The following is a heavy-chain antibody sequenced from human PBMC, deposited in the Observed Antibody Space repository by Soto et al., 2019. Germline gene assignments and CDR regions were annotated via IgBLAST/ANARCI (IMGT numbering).Heavy chain of an antibody. Sequence: EIKVAGASVKVSCKASGYSFTDYHIHWVRQAPGQGLEWLGRINPKSGGTSTAQKFQGWVTMTTDTSISTASMELTRLTSDDTAIYYCARGDSADCSNGVCSFFYNHDMDVWGQGTTVTVSS. CDR1: GYSFTDYH. D-gene: IGHD2-8*01. CDR2: INPKSGGT. CDR3: ARGDSADCSNGVCSFFYNHDMDV. V-gene: IGHV1-2*04. J-gene: IGHJ6*02.